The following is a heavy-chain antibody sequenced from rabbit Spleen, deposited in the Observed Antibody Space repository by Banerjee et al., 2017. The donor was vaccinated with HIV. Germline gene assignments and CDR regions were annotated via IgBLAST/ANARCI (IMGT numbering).Heavy chain of an antibody. J-gene: IGHJ4*01. V-gene: IGHV1S45*01. CDR1: KFSLSYNYV. CDR3: AKDVTSVVSWHLGL. D-gene: IGHD1-1*01. CDR2: INTNSGDD. Sequence: QEQLVESGGGLVKPGGSLALTCKASKFSLSYNYVMCWVRQAPGKGLEWIACINTNSGDDVDASSSKGRFTISNTASTAVAQPISRLPAADSASYFCAKDVTSVVSWHLGLWGPGPLVTVS.